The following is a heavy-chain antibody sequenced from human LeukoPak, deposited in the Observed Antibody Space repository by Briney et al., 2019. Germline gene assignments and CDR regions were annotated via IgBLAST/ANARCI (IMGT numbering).Heavy chain of an antibody. D-gene: IGHD3-22*01. CDR3: ATRPINYYDSSGYRDAFDI. CDR1: GYSFTSYW. CDR2: IYPGDSDT. Sequence: GGSLKISCKGSGYSFTSYWIGWVRQMPGKGLEWMGIIYPGDSDTRYSPSFQGQVTISADKSISTAYLQWSSLKASDTAMYYCATRPINYYDSSGYRDAFDIWGQGTMVTVSS. J-gene: IGHJ3*02. V-gene: IGHV5-51*01.